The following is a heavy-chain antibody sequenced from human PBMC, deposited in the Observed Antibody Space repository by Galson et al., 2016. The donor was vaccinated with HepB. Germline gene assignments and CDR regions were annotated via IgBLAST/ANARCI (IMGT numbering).Heavy chain of an antibody. CDR1: GFNFSSFA. Sequence: SLRLSCAASGFNFSSFAMYWVRQAPGKRLEDVSGISSNGGTTYYADSVKGRFTISRDNSKNTLYLQVGSLRVEDMAVYYCARGGYTGSYYGFDYWGQGSLVTVSS. D-gene: IGHD1-26*01. CDR2: ISSNGGTT. V-gene: IGHV3-64*02. J-gene: IGHJ4*02. CDR3: ARGGYTGSYYGFDY.